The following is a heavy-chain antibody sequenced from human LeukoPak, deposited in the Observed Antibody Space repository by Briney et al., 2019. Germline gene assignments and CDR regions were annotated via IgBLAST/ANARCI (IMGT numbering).Heavy chain of an antibody. J-gene: IGHJ5*02. D-gene: IGHD3-22*01. V-gene: IGHV3-20*04. Sequence: GGSLRLSCAASGFTFDDYGMSWVRQAPGKGLEWVSGIKWNGGSTGYADSVKGRFTISRDNAKNSLYLQMNSLRAEDTAVYYCARVGYYDSSGPCDPWGQGTLVTVSS. CDR3: ARVGYYDSSGPCDP. CDR2: IKWNGGST. CDR1: GFTFDDYG.